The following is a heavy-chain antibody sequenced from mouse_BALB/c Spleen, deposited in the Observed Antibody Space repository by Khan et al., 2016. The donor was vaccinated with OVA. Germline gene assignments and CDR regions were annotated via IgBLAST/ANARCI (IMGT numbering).Heavy chain of an antibody. Sequence: EVKLEESGPSLVKPSQTLSLTCSVTGDSITSGYWNWIRKFPGNKLEYMGYIIYTGYTYYNPSLKSRISITRHTSKNQCYLQLSSVTDEDTATYYCARSTYIYAFVYWGQGTLVTVSA. J-gene: IGHJ3*01. V-gene: IGHV3-8*02. CDR2: IIYTGYT. D-gene: IGHD1-3*01. CDR3: ARSTYIYAFVY. CDR1: GDSITSGY.